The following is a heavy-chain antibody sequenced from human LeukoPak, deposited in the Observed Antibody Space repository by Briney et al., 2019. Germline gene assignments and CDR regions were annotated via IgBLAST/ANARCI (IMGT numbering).Heavy chain of an antibody. CDR2: ISAYNGNT. Sequence: ASVKVPCKASGYTFTSYGISWVRQAPGQGLEWMGWISAYNGNTNYAQKLQGRVTMTTDTSTSTAYMELRSLRSDDTAVYYCASGYSGYDYYYYYYMDVWGKGTTVTVSS. V-gene: IGHV1-18*01. J-gene: IGHJ6*03. CDR3: ASGYSGYDYYYYYYMDV. D-gene: IGHD5-12*01. CDR1: GYTFTSYG.